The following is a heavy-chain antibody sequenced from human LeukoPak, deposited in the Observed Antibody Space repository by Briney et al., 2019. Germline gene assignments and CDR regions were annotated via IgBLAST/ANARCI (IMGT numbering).Heavy chain of an antibody. Sequence: SETLSLTCTVSGASVSGSAYYWGWIRQPPGKGLEWIGNIYYSGSTYYNPSLKSRVTISVDTSKNQFSLKLSSVTAADTAVYYCARGDTYYDFWSGENNWFDPWGQGTLVTVSS. J-gene: IGHJ5*02. CDR2: IYYSGST. V-gene: IGHV4-39*07. D-gene: IGHD3-3*01. CDR3: ARGDTYYDFWSGENNWFDP. CDR1: GASVSGSAYY.